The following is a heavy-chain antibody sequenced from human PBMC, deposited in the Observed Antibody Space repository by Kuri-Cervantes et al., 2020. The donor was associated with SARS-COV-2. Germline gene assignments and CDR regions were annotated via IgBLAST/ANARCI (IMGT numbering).Heavy chain of an antibody. D-gene: IGHD3-3*01. J-gene: IGHJ5*02. CDR1: GFTFSSYW. Sequence: GGSLRLSCAASGFTFSSYWMHWVRRAPGKGLVWVSRINSDGSSTSYADSVKGRFTISRDNAKNTLYLQMNSLRAEDTAVYYCARDPGYDFWSGYYPRGFDPWGQGTLVTVSS. CDR3: ARDPGYDFWSGYYPRGFDP. CDR2: INSDGSST. V-gene: IGHV3-74*01.